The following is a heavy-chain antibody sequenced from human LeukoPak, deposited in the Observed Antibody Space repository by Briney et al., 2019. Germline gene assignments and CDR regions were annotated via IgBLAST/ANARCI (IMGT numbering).Heavy chain of an antibody. CDR1: GFTFNTNA. Sequence: AVSLRFSCAASGFTFNTNAMSWLRPAPGQEWEWVTAPSGSGGSTYYADSVKGRFTISRDNSKNTLYLQMNSLRAEDTAVYYCAKLPHYYGSGSSLGDYWGQGTLVTVSS. V-gene: IGHV3-23*01. D-gene: IGHD3-10*01. CDR3: AKLPHYYGSGSSLGDY. CDR2: PSGSGGST. J-gene: IGHJ4*02.